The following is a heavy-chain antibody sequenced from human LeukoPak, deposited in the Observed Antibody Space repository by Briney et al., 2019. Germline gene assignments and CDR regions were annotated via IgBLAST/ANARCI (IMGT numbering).Heavy chain of an antibody. D-gene: IGHD6-13*01. V-gene: IGHV3-43*01. CDR2: ITWDGDVT. CDR3: TKDAACSSSWFGYFDY. J-gene: IGHJ4*02. Sequence: GGSLRLSCAASGFTFHDHTMHWVRQGPGKRLEWIALITWDGDVTHYADSVKGRFTISRDNGKNSLFLQMNSVTTEDTALYYCTKDAACSSSWFGYFDYWGQGTLVTVSS. CDR1: GFTFHDHT.